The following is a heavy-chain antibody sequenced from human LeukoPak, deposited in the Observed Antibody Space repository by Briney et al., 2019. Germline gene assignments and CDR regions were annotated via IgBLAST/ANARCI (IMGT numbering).Heavy chain of an antibody. CDR2: ISGSGGST. V-gene: IGHV3-23*01. J-gene: IGHJ4*02. D-gene: IGHD1-7*01. CDR1: GFIFSNAW. CDR3: AKVAPYGNYLFHY. Sequence: GGSLRLSCAASGFIFSNAWMSWVRQAPGKGLEWVSGISGSGGSTNYADSVKGRFTIARDNSKNTLYLQMNSLGAEDTAVYYCAKVAPYGNYLFHYWGQGTRVTVSS.